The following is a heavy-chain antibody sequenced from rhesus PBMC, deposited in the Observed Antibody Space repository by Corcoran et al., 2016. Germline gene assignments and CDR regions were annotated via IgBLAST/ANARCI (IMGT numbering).Heavy chain of an antibody. Sequence: EGQLVESGGDLVQPGGSLRLSVAASGVTFNISGITWVRQVPGKWLNWVAVISSDGNNNKYEDSGRDRFTISRDISRNIVYLQMNNLKLEDMAVYYCSRFDVWGPGVLVIV. CDR1: GVTFNISG. CDR2: ISSDGNNN. V-gene: IGHV3-54*01. CDR3: SRFDV. J-gene: IGHJ5-1*01.